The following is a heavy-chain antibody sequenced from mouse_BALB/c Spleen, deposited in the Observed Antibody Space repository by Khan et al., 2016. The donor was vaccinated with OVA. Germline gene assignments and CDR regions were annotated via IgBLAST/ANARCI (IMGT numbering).Heavy chain of an antibody. J-gene: IGHJ3*01. V-gene: IGHV5-6*01. CDR3: ARHLFTRSTDCVAY. CDR1: GFTFSSYG. D-gene: IGHD1-2*01. CDR2: ISNGGSYT. Sequence: EVELVESGRDLVKPSRSLNLSCAASGFTFSSYGMSWLRQTPDKRLEWVATISNGGSYTYFPDSVKRRLTITRDTAKNTLYLQMSCLTTEDTSTFDGARHLFTRSTDCVAYWGQGTLVTVFA.